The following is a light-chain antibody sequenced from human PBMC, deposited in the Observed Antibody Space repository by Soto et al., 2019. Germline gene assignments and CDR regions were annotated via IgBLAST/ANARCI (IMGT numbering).Light chain of an antibody. V-gene: IGLV8-61*01. CDR1: SGSVSTTYY. CDR3: VLYMGSGISV. CDR2: NTN. Sequence: QTVVTQEPSFSVSPGGTVTVTCGLNSGSVSTTYYPSWYQQTPGQAPRTLVFNTNTRSSGVPDRFSGSILGNKAALTITGAQADDESDYYCVLYMGSGISVFGGGTKLTVL. J-gene: IGLJ3*02.